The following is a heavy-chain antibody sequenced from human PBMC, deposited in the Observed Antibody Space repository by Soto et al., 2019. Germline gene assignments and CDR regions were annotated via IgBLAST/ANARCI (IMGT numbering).Heavy chain of an antibody. J-gene: IGHJ4*02. CDR1: GYTFTDFY. CDR2: INPNTGGT. CDR3: ASDGGREPGGADY. D-gene: IGHD3-16*01. Sequence: ASVKVSCKTSGYTFTDFYINWVRQAPGQGLEWVGWINPNTGGTKPSQKFQGRVTLTGDKSTTTAYMELSRLRSEDTAVYFCASDGGREPGGADYWGQGTLVTVSS. V-gene: IGHV1-2*02.